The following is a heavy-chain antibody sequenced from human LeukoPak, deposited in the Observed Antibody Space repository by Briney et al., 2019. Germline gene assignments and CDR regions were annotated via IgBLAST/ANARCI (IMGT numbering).Heavy chain of an antibody. D-gene: IGHD4-11*01. CDR2: IWNDGSNQ. Sequence: PGGSLTLSCVASQFTFSHYGMHWVRQPPGKGLEWVAVIWNDGSNQYYADSVKGRFTISRDNSQNTVYLQMNSLRAEDTAVYYCAKDAQRGFDYSNSLEYWGQGTLVTVSS. J-gene: IGHJ4*02. CDR1: QFTFSHYG. V-gene: IGHV3-33*06. CDR3: AKDAQRGFDYSNSLEY.